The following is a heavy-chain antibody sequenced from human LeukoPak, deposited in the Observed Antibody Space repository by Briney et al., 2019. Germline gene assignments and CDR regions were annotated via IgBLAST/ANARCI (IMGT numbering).Heavy chain of an antibody. D-gene: IGHD3-22*01. CDR2: ISGNGGST. J-gene: IGHJ6*02. Sequence: GGSLRLSCAASGFTFSSYAMHWVRQAPGKGLEYVSAISGNGGSTYYANSVKGRFTISRDNSKNTLYLQMGSLRAEDMAVYYCARDGDDSSGYFRLYYYYGMDVWGQGTTVTVSS. CDR3: ARDGDDSSGYFRLYYYYGMDV. V-gene: IGHV3-64*01. CDR1: GFTFSSYA.